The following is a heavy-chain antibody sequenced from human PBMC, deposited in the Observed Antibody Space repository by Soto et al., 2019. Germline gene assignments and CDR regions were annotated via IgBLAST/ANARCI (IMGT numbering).Heavy chain of an antibody. CDR2: IIPIFTTT. Sequence: QVHLVQSGAEVKKPGSSVKVSCKAPGGTFSNHAINWVRQAPGQGLEWMGRIIPIFTTTNYAQKFQGRVTMTDDGSTITAYLELSSLKNDDTAVYYCAREVTADGTFREDVFDIWGQGTLVTVSS. CDR3: AREVTADGTFREDVFDI. CDR1: GGTFSNHA. D-gene: IGHD6-13*01. V-gene: IGHV1-69*12. J-gene: IGHJ3*02.